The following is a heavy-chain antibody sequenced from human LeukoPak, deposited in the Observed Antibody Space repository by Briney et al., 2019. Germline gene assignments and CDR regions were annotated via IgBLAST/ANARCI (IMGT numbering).Heavy chain of an antibody. CDR3: ANAMYYDILTGFPHEEDY. CDR1: GFTFSNYA. CDR2: ISGSGIST. V-gene: IGHV3-23*01. D-gene: IGHD3-9*01. Sequence: GGSLRLSCTASGFTFSNYAMSWVRQAPGKGLEWVSAISGSGISTYYAESLKTRFTISRDNSKNALYLQMNSLRAEDTALYYCANAMYYDILTGFPHEEDYWGQGTQVTVSS. J-gene: IGHJ4*02.